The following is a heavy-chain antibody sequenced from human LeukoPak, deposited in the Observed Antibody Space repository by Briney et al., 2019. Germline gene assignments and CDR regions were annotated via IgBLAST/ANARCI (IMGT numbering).Heavy chain of an antibody. CDR2: IYGDASKT. CDR3: AKDRVPDSGWNFDM. D-gene: IGHD6-25*01. V-gene: IGHV3-23*01. CDR1: GFTFTTYT. J-gene: IGHJ3*02. Sequence: GGSLRLSCAASGFTFTTYTISWVRQAPGKGLEWVSSIYGDASKTFYADSVRGRFTISRDSSKSMVYLQMNGLRVDDTALYYCAKDRVPDSGWNFDMWGQGTMVIVSA.